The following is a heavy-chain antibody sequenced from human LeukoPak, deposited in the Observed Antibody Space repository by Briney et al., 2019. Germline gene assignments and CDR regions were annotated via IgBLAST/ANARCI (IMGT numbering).Heavy chain of an antibody. J-gene: IGHJ4*02. Sequence: GGSLRLSCAASGFTFSSYGMHWVRQAPGEGLEWVAFIRYDGSNKYYADSVKGRFTISRDNSKNTLYLQMNSLRAEDTAVYYCAKDPDSSGYYPVYYFDYWGQGTLVTVSS. CDR3: AKDPDSSGYYPVYYFDY. CDR1: GFTFSSYG. D-gene: IGHD3-22*01. V-gene: IGHV3-30*02. CDR2: IRYDGSNK.